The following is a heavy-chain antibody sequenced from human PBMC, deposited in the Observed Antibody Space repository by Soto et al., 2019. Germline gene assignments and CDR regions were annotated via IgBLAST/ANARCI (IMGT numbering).Heavy chain of an antibody. J-gene: IGHJ4*02. CDR1: GYTFTSYY. D-gene: IGHD3-16*02. CDR2: INPSGGST. V-gene: IGHV1-46*01. Sequence: QVQLVQSGAEVKKPGASVKVSCKASGYTFTSYYMHWVRQAPGQGLEWMGIINPSGGSTSYAQKFQGRVTMTRDTSTSTVYMELSSLRSEDTAVYYCARAGGSDYVWGSYRHTDYWGQGTLVTVSS. CDR3: ARAGGSDYVWGSYRHTDY.